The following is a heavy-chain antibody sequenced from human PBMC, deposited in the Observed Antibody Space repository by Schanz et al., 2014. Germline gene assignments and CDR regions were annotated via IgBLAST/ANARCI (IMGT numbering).Heavy chain of an antibody. Sequence: QIQLVQSGPEVKKPGATVKVSCKASGYIFINSGISWVRQAPGQGLEWMGWISVYNHNKEYDQKFQGRVTSTRDTSASTAYMELSSLRSEDTAVYSCARGIGGYGANNYFDYWGQGTLVTVSS. D-gene: IGHD5-12*01. CDR2: ISVYNHNK. J-gene: IGHJ4*02. V-gene: IGHV1-18*01. CDR3: ARGIGGYGANNYFDY. CDR1: GYIFINSG.